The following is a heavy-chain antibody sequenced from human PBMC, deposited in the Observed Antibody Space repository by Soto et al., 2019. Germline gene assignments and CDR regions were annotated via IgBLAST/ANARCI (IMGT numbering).Heavy chain of an antibody. CDR3: ARERSQLWIGGAVDY. CDR2: ISSSSSYT. CDR1: GFTFSNAW. D-gene: IGHD3-10*01. V-gene: IGHV3-11*06. J-gene: IGHJ4*02. Sequence: GGSLRLSCAASGFTFSNAWMSWVRQAPGKGLEWVSYISSSSSYTNYADSVKGRFTISRDNAKNSLYLQMNSLRAEDTAVYYCARERSQLWIGGAVDYWGQGTLVTVSS.